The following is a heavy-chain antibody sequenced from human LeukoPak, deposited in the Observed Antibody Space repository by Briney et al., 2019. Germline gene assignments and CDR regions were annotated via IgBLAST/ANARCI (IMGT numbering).Heavy chain of an antibody. CDR2: ISGSGGST. V-gene: IGHV3-23*01. CDR1: GFTFSSYA. D-gene: IGHD2-15*01. CDR3: AKARRRRGIFCSGGSCYSTYYFDY. Sequence: PGGSLRLSCAASGFTFSSYAMSWVRQAPGKGLEWVSAISGSGGSTYYADSVKGRFTISRDNSKNTLYLQMNSLRAEDTAVYYCAKARRRRGIFCSGGSCYSTYYFDYWGQGTLVTVSS. J-gene: IGHJ4*02.